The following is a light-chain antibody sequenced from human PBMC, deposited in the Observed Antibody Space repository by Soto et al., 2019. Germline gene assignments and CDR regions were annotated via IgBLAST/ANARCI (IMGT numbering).Light chain of an antibody. CDR3: GSWDNSGGV. CDR2: DNY. V-gene: IGLV1-51*01. J-gene: IGLJ2*01. CDR1: SPYFGIRF. Sequence: QSVLTQPPSVSAAPGQRVTISCSGSSPYFGIRFVSWYQQVPGAAPKLLIYDNYKRPSGIPDRFSGSKSGTSATLDITGLQTGDEADYYCGSWDNSGGVLGGGTKRTVL.